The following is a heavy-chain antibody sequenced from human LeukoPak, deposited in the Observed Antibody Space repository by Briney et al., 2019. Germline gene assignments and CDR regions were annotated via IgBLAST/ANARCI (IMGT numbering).Heavy chain of an antibody. CDR1: GSTFTGYY. Sequence: GASVKGSCKASGSTFTGYYMHWVRQAPGQGLEWMGWIKANSGGTEYAQQFQGRVTMTRDKSLSTAYMELSRLRADDTAVYYCTRATSVVVPAADHYYYGMDVWGQGTTVTVSS. CDR2: IKANSGGT. J-gene: IGHJ6*02. V-gene: IGHV1-2*02. CDR3: TRATSVVVPAADHYYYGMDV. D-gene: IGHD2-2*01.